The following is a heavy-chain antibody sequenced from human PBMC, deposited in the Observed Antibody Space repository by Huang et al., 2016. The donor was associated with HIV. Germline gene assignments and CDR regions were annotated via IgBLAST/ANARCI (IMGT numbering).Heavy chain of an antibody. CDR1: GGSFRNFA. CDR3: ATVDYYDTSGPQRGYFDN. Sequence: QVQLVQSGAEVKKPGSSVKVSCKASGGSFRNFAIGWVRQAAGQGLVWMGGIIPNRGTANYAQKFQGRVTIIADESTSTAYMELSSLRSEDTAVYYCATVDYYDTSGPQRGYFDNWGQGTLVTVSS. J-gene: IGHJ4*02. CDR2: IIPNRGTA. V-gene: IGHV1-69*01. D-gene: IGHD3-22*01.